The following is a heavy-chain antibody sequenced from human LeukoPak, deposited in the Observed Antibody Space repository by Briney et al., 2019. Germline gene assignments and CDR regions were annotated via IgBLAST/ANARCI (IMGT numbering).Heavy chain of an antibody. CDR2: IYSGGST. J-gene: IGHJ4*02. CDR1: GLTVSNNY. V-gene: IGHV3-53*01. CDR3: ARDGIVGATDY. Sequence: GGSLRLSCAVPGLTVSNNYMSWVRQAPGKGLEWVSAIYSGGSTYYADSVKGRFTISRDNSENTVYLQMNSLRAEDTAVYYCARDGIVGATDYWGQGTLVTVSS. D-gene: IGHD1-26*01.